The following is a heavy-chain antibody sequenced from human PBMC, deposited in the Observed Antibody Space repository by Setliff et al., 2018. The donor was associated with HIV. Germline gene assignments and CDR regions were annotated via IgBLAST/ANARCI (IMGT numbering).Heavy chain of an antibody. J-gene: IGHJ4*02. CDR2: IYTSGST. Sequence: SETLSLTCTVSGGFISSYYWNWIRQPAGKGLEWIGRIYTSGSTHYNPSLKSRVTMSVDTSKNQFSLKLSSVTAADTAVYYCARHRRDYYGSGGYSDWGQGTLVTVSS. CDR3: ARHRRDYYGSGGYSD. V-gene: IGHV4-4*07. CDR1: GGFISSYY. D-gene: IGHD3-10*01.